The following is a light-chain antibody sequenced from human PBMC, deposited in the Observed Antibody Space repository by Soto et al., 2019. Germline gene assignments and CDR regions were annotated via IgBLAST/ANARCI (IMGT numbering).Light chain of an antibody. J-gene: IGLJ2*01. Sequence: QSALTQPPSASGSPGQSVTISCTGTSSDVGGYNYVSWYQQHPGKAPKLMISEVSKRPSGVPDRFSGSKSGNTASLTVSGLQSEDEAYYYFSSYADSIVLFGGGTKLTVL. V-gene: IGLV2-8*01. CDR1: SSDVGGYNY. CDR2: EVS. CDR3: SSYADSIVL.